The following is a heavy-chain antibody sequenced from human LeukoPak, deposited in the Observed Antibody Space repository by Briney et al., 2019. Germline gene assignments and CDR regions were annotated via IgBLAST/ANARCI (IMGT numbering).Heavy chain of an antibody. V-gene: IGHV4-38-2*02. CDR3: ARGLWFGESNWFDP. J-gene: IGHJ5*02. Sequence: SETLSLTCTVSGYSLSSGYYWGWIRQPPGKGLEWIGSIYHSGSTYYNPSLKSRVTISVDTSKNQFSLKLSFVTAADTAVYYCARGLWFGESNWFDPWGQGTLVTVSS. CDR2: IYHSGST. CDR1: GYSLSSGYY. D-gene: IGHD3-10*01.